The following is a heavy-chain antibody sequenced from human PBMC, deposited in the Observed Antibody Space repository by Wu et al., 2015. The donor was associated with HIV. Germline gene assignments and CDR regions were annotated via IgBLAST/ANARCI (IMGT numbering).Heavy chain of an antibody. J-gene: IGHJ3*02. Sequence: VQLVQSGADMKNPGSSVTVSCRASGDTFNRLAVTWVRQAPGQGLEWLGGIIPRFGSTNFAQKFQGRVTITADESTTTVYMKLSSLRLDDTAIYYXARVKVPVGRNAFDIWGQGTVVTVSS. D-gene: IGHD2-2*01. V-gene: IGHV1-69*12. CDR3: ARVKVPVGRNAFDI. CDR2: IIPRFGST. CDR1: GDTFNRLA.